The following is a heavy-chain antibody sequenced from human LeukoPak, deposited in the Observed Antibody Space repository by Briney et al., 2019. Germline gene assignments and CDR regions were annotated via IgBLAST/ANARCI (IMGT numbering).Heavy chain of an antibody. CDR3: ARTQAGIVYENT. D-gene: IGHD1-26*01. CDR2: ISAYNGNT. J-gene: IGHJ5*02. V-gene: IGHV1-18*01. Sequence: ASVKVSCRASGYTFTSYGISWVRQAPGQGLEWMGWISAYNGNTNYAQKLQGRVTMTTDTSTSTAYMELRSLRSDDTAVYYCARTQAGIVYENTWGQGTLVTVSS. CDR1: GYTFTSYG.